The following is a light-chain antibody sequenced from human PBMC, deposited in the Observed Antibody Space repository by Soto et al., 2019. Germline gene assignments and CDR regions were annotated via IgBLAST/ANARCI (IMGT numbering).Light chain of an antibody. CDR1: QSISSY. CDR2: AAS. V-gene: IGKV1-39*01. Sequence: DIQMSQSPSSLSASVGDRVTITCRASQSISSYLNWYQQKPGKAPKLLIYAASSLQSGVPSRFSGSGSGTEFTLTVSSLQPEDFATYYCQQLNAYPHSFGGGTKVDIK. CDR3: QQLNAYPHS. J-gene: IGKJ4*01.